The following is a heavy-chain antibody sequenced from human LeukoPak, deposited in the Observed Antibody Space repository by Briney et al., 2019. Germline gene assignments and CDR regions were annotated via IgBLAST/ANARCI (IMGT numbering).Heavy chain of an antibody. CDR3: ARRSRSFDY. Sequence: GESAKISCKGSGYSFTTYWIGWVRQMPGKGLEWMGIIFPGDSDTRYSPSFQGQVTISADKSITTAYLQWSSLKASDTAIYYCARRSRSFDYWGQGTLVTVPS. CDR2: IFPGDSDT. J-gene: IGHJ4*02. D-gene: IGHD2-2*01. CDR1: GYSFTTYW. V-gene: IGHV5-51*01.